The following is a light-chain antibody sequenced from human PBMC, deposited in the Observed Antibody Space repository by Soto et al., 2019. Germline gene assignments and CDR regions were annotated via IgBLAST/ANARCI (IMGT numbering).Light chain of an antibody. J-gene: IGKJ4*01. V-gene: IGKV1-5*03. CDR3: QWYHSYTWALT. Sequence: DIQMTQSPSTLSASVGDRVTITCRASQSISSWLAWYQQKPGKAPKLLIYKSSSLESGVPSRFSGSGSGTEFTLTISSLQLDDVAIYYYQWYHSYTWALTFGGGTKVEIK. CDR1: QSISSW. CDR2: KSS.